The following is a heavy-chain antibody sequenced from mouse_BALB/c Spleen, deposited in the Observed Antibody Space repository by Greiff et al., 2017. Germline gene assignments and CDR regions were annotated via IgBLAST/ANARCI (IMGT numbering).Heavy chain of an antibody. V-gene: IGHV5-17*02. CDR2: ISSGSSTI. CDR3: AREGGYGNRYYAMDY. CDR1: GFTFSSFG. D-gene: IGHD2-10*02. Sequence: EVQGVESGGGLVQPGGSRKLSCAASGFTFSSFGMHWVRQAPEKGLEWVAYISSGSSTIYYADTVKGRFTISRDNPKNTLFLQMTSLRSEDTAMYYCAREGGYGNRYYAMDYWGQGTSVTVSS. J-gene: IGHJ4*01.